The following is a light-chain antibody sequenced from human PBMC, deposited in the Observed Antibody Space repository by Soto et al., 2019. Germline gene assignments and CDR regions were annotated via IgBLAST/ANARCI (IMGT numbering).Light chain of an antibody. J-gene: IGLJ3*02. CDR2: NNN. Sequence: QSVLTQPPSASGTPGQRVTISCSGSGTNIGINTVNWYQQLPGTAPKLLIYNNNQRSSGVSDRFSGSKSGASASLAISGLHSEDEGHYFCAAWDDSRNGPQFGGGTKATVL. V-gene: IGLV1-44*01. CDR1: GTNIGINT. CDR3: AAWDDSRNGPQ.